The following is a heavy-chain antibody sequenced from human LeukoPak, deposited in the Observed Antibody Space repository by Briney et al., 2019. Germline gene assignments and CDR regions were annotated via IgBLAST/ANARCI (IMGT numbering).Heavy chain of an antibody. J-gene: IGHJ5*02. Sequence: KFQGRVTITRDTSASTAYMELSSLRSEDMAVYYCARGLSSSWNWFDPWGQGTLVTVSS. CDR3: ARGLSSSWNWFDP. V-gene: IGHV1-3*01. D-gene: IGHD6-13*01.